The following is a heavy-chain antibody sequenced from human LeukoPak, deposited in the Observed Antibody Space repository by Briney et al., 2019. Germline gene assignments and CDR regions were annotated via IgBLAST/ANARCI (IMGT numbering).Heavy chain of an antibody. V-gene: IGHV4-30-4*01. CDR1: GGSISSGDYY. D-gene: IGHD2-2*01. Sequence: PSQTLSLTCTVSGGSISSGDYYWRWIRQPPGKVLEWIGYIYYRGSTYYNPSLKSRVTISVETSKNQFSLKLSYVTAADTAVYYCARDTVRRYCSSTSCYADYYYYGMDVWGQGTTVTVSS. CDR2: IYYRGST. CDR3: ARDTVRRYCSSTSCYADYYYYGMDV. J-gene: IGHJ6*02.